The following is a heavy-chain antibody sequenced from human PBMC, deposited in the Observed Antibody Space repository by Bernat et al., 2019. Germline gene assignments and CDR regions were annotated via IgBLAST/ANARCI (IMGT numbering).Heavy chain of an antibody. V-gene: IGHV5-10-1*03. CDR1: GYSFTSYC. D-gene: IGHD3-3*01. CDR3: ARGSIRYYDFWSGYDFDY. Sequence: EVQLVQSGAEVKKPGESLRISCKGSGYSFTSYCISWVRQMPGKGLEWMGRMVPSDSYTNNSPSFQDHVKISADKSSSTANLQRSSLKDSNAAMYYCARGSIRYYDFWSGYDFDYWGQGTRVTVSS. J-gene: IGHJ4*02. CDR2: MVPSDSYT.